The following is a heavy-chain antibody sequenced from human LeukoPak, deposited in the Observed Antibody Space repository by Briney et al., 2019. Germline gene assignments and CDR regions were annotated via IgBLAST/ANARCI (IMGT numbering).Heavy chain of an antibody. D-gene: IGHD3-10*01. J-gene: IGHJ4*02. CDR3: AKGLRGVIYP. CDR1: GLTFSSYA. Sequence: PGGSLRPSCAASGLTFSSYAMSWVRQAPGKGLAWVSVISGSGGSTSYADSVKGRFTISRDNSKNTLYLQMNSLRAEDTAVYYCAKGLRGVIYPWGQGTLVTVSS. V-gene: IGHV3-23*01. CDR2: ISGSGGST.